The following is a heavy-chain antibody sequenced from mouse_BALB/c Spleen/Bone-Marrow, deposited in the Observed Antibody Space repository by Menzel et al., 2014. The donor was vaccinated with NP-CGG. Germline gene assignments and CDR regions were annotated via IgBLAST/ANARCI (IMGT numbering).Heavy chain of an antibody. CDR3: ARRGYYYGSSYVDY. V-gene: IGHV1-80*01. D-gene: IGHD1-1*01. J-gene: IGHJ2*01. CDR2: IYPGGGDT. Sequence: QVQLQQSGAELVRPGSSVKISCKASGYAFSSYWMNWVKQRPGQGLEWIGQIYPGGGDTNYNGKFKGKATLTADKSSSTAYMQLSSLTSEDSAVYFCARRGYYYGSSYVDYWGQGTTLTVSS. CDR1: GYAFSSYW.